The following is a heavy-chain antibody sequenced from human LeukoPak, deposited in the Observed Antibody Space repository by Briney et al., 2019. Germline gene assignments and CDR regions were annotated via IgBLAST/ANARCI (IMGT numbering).Heavy chain of an antibody. CDR1: GFTFSSYE. CDR3: ARDSGSYVNYFDY. D-gene: IGHD1-26*01. J-gene: IGHJ4*02. V-gene: IGHV3-48*03. CDR2: ISSSGSTI. Sequence: PGGSLRLSCAASGFTFSSYEMNWVRQAPGKGLEWVSYISSSGSTIYYADSVKGRFTISRDNAKNSLYLQMNSPRAEDTAVYYCARDSGSYVNYFDYWGQGTLVTVSS.